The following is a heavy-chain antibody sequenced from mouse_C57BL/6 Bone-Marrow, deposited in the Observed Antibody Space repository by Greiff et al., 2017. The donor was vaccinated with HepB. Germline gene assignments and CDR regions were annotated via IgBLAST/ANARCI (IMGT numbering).Heavy chain of an antibody. V-gene: IGHV14-2*01. J-gene: IGHJ2*01. CDR3: ASVVTFYYFDY. Sequence: DVQLQESGAELVKPGASVKLSCTASGFNIKDYYMHWVKQRTEQGLEWIGRIDPEDGETKYAPTFQGKATITADTSSNTAYLQLSSLTSEDTAVYYCASVVTFYYFDYWGQGTTLTVSS. CDR2: IDPEDGET. D-gene: IGHD1-1*01. CDR1: GFNIKDYY.